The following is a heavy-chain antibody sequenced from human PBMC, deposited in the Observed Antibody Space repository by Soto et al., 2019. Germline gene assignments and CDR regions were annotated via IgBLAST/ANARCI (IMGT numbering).Heavy chain of an antibody. CDR3: GRDTSGLDY. J-gene: IGHJ4*02. Sequence: QVQLVQSGAEVKKPGASVKVSCKASGYTFASHYIHWVRQAPGQGLEWTGVINPNGGNTRYDQRFQGRLTMTSDTPTNTVYLDLSSLRSNDTAVYYCGRDTSGLDYWGQGTLVTVSS. CDR1: GYTFASHY. CDR2: INPNGGNT. V-gene: IGHV1-46*01.